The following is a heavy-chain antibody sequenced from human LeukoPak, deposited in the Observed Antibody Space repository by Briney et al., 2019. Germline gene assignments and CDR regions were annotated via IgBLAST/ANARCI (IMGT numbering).Heavy chain of an antibody. CDR3: ARVRDYGGYYFDY. J-gene: IGHJ4*02. Sequence: GGSLRLSCAASGFTFSDYYMSWIRQAPGKGLEWVSYVSSSGSTIYYADSVKGRFTISRDNAKNSLYLQMNSLRAEDTAVYYCARVRDYGGYYFDYWGQGTLVTVSS. CDR1: GFTFSDYY. V-gene: IGHV3-11*01. D-gene: IGHD4-23*01. CDR2: VSSSGSTI.